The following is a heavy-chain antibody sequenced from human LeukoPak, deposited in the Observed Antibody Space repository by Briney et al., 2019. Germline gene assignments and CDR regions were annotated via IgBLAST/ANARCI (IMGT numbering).Heavy chain of an antibody. D-gene: IGHD3-10*01. V-gene: IGHV1-2*02. J-gene: IGHJ4*02. CDR2: INPNSGGT. CDR1: GYTFTGYY. Sequence: ASVKVSCKASGYTFTGYYMHWVRQAPGQGLEWMGWINPNSGGTNYAQKFQGRVTMTTDTSTSTAYMELRSLRSDDTAVYYCARAGSYLLAQNDYWGQGTLVTVSS. CDR3: ARAGSYLLAQNDY.